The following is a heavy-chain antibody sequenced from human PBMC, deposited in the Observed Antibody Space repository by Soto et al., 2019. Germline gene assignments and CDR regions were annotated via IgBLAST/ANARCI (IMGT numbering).Heavy chain of an antibody. V-gene: IGHV3-74*01. CDR1: GYTFGNHW. Sequence: GGSLRLSCAVAGYTFGNHWMHWVRQAPGKGLEWVSRMNSDGSLINYADSVKGRFTVSRDNARNTLYLQMNSLRVEDTAVYYCATAEVDYWGPGTLVTVSS. CDR3: ATAEVDY. CDR2: MNSDGSLI. J-gene: IGHJ4*02.